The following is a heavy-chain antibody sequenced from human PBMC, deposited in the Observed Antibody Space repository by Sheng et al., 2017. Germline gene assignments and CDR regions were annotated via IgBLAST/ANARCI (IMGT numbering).Heavy chain of an antibody. CDR2: INHSGST. J-gene: IGHJ4*02. D-gene: IGHD2-2*01. CDR3: ARRRGLRPAARSPDFDY. Sequence: QVQLQQWGAGLLKPSETLSLTCAVYGGSFSGYYWSWIRQPPGKGLEWIGEINHSGSTNYNPSLKSRVTISVDTSKNQFSLKLSSVTAADTAVYYCARRRGLRPAARSPDFDYWGQGTLVTVSS. CDR1: GGSFSGYY. V-gene: IGHV4-34*01.